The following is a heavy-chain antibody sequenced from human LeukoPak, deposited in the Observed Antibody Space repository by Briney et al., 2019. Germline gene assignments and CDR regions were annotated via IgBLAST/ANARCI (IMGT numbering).Heavy chain of an antibody. Sequence: PGGSLRLSCAASGITLSNYGMSWVRQAPGKGLEWVAGISDSGGRTKYADSVKGRFTISRDNPKNTLYLQMNSLRPEDTAVYFCAKRGVVIRVILVGFHKEANYFDSWGQGVLVTVSS. J-gene: IGHJ4*02. D-gene: IGHD3-22*01. CDR2: ISDSGGRT. CDR3: AKRGVVIRVILVGFHKEANYFDS. V-gene: IGHV3-23*01. CDR1: GITLSNYG.